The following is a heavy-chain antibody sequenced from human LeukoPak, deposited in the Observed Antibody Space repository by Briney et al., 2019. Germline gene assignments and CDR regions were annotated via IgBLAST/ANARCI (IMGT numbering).Heavy chain of an antibody. CDR1: GYTFSSYA. J-gene: IGHJ2*01. CDR2: IIPIFGTA. D-gene: IGHD3-3*01. Sequence: SVKVSCKASGYTFSSYAISWVRQAPGQGLEWMGGIIPIFGTANYTQKFQGRVTITADESTSTAYMELSSLRSEDTAVYYCARDRSITIFGVVTPDWYFDLWGRGTLVTVSS. CDR3: ARDRSITIFGVVTPDWYFDL. V-gene: IGHV1-69*13.